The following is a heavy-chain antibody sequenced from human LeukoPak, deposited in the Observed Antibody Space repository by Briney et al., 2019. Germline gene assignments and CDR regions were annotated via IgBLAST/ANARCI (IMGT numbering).Heavy chain of an antibody. CDR1: VFTFSTYG. V-gene: IGHV3-21*01. D-gene: IGHD4-17*01. J-gene: IGHJ4*02. Sequence: GGSLRLSCAASVFTFSTYGFHWVRQAPGKGLEWVSSISSGSSYIYYADSVKGRFTISRDNAKNSLYLQMNSLRAEDTAVYYCARDLYGDYVKDYWGQGTLVTVSS. CDR3: ARDLYGDYVKDY. CDR2: ISSGSSYI.